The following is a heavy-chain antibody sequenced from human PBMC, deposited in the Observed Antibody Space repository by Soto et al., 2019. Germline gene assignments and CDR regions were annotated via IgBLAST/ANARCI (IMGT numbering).Heavy chain of an antibody. Sequence: QVQLQESGPGLVEPSQTLSLTCTVSGGSIRSGGYCWTWIRQNPGKCLEWIGYHHNGGSLYYDPSLQGRVTISVAASTNQFSLMLGSVTAADTAVYYCARLGSCNTCSRGGGFDYWGQGTLVTVSS. V-gene: IGHV4-31*03. CDR1: GGSIRSGGYC. CDR3: ARLGSCNTCSRGGGFDY. CDR2: HHNGGSL. D-gene: IGHD2-15*01. J-gene: IGHJ4*02.